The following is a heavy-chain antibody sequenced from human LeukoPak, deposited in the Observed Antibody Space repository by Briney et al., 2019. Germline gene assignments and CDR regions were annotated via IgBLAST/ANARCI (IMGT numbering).Heavy chain of an antibody. V-gene: IGHV1-69*06. CDR2: IIPIFGTA. J-gene: IGHJ6*03. Sequence: PVASVKVSCKASGGTFSSYAISWVRQAPGQGLEWMGGIIPIFGTANYAQKFQGRVTITADKSTSTAYMELSSLRSEDTAVYYCARGYGLYYYYYMDVWGKGTTVTVSS. CDR1: GGTFSSYA. CDR3: ARGYGLYYYYYMDV. D-gene: IGHD5-12*01.